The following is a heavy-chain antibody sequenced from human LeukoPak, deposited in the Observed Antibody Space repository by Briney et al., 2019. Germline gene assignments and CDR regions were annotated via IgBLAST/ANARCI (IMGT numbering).Heavy chain of an antibody. Sequence: PGGSLRLSCAASGFTFSTYAMTWVRQAPGKGLESVSLISATGSTTYYAESVKGRSTISRDNSKNTLYLQMNSLRAEDTAVYYCAKPAKTDYADYWGQGTLVTVSS. CDR2: ISATGSTT. V-gene: IGHV3-23*01. CDR1: GFTFSTYA. CDR3: AKPAKTDYADY. J-gene: IGHJ4*02. D-gene: IGHD1-14*01.